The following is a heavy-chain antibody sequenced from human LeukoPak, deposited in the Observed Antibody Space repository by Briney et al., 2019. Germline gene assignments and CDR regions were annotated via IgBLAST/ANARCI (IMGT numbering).Heavy chain of an antibody. CDR1: GFTFSDYY. V-gene: IGHV3-49*03. D-gene: IGHD2-2*02. J-gene: IGHJ4*02. CDR3: TRDNDIVVVPAAID. Sequence: PGGSLRLSCAASGFTFSDYYMSWFRQAPGKGLEWVGFIRSKAYGGTTEYAASVKGRFTISRDDSKSIAYLQMNSLKTEDTAVYYCTRDNDIVVVPAAIDWGQGTLVTVSS. CDR2: IRSKAYGGTT.